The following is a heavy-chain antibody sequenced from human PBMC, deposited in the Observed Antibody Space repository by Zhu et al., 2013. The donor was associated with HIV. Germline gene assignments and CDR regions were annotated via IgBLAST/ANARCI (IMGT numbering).Heavy chain of an antibody. CDR1: GGTFSSYT. D-gene: IGHD6-6*01. CDR2: IIPILGIA. Sequence: QVQLVQSGAEVKKPGSSVKVSCKASGGTFSSYTISWVRQAPGQGLEWMGRIIPILGIANYAQKFQGRVTITADKSTSTAYMELSSLRSEDTAVYYCAREVPIAARPNWFDPWGQGTLVTVSS. J-gene: IGHJ5*02. CDR3: AREVPIAARPNWFDP. V-gene: IGHV1-69*08.